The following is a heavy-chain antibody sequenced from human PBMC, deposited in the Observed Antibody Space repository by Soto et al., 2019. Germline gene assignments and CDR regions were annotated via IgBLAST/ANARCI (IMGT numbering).Heavy chain of an antibody. CDR1: GFTFSNYG. CDR3: EGRDEPFHV. V-gene: IGHV3-33*01. CDR2: IWHDGSRK. Sequence: QVQLVESGGGVVQPGTSLRLSCVATGFTFSNYGIHWIRQAPGRGLEWVAVIWHDGSRKYLADSVRGRFTISRDNSKNTVNLKLNSLGVDDSAVYYGEGRDEPFHVWGQGTMVTVSS. J-gene: IGHJ3*01.